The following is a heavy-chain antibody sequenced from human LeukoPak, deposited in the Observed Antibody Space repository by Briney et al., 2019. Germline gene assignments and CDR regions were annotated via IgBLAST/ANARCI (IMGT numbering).Heavy chain of an antibody. Sequence: GSLRLSCEASGFTFKSHAMTWIRQPPGKGLEWIGEINHGGSPNNNPSLKSRVSISFDTSKNQFSLKLTSVTAADTAVYYCGSRRTAMFGVIKGPIDYWGQGTLVTVSS. V-gene: IGHV4-34*01. D-gene: IGHD3-3*01. CDR2: INHGGSP. J-gene: IGHJ4*02. CDR3: GSRRTAMFGVIKGPIDY. CDR1: GFTFKSHA.